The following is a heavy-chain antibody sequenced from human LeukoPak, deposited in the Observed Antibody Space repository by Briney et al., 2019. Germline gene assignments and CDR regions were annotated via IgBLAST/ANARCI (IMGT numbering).Heavy chain of an antibody. CDR2: IKQDGSET. J-gene: IGHJ4*02. D-gene: IGHD1-26*01. Sequence: PGGSLRLSCAASGFTLSSYWMSWVRQAPGKGLEWVANIKQDGSETYYVDSVKGRFTISRDNAKNSLCLQMNSLRAEDTAVYYCARDSVGASEDYWGQGTLVTVSS. V-gene: IGHV3-7*01. CDR3: ARDSVGASEDY. CDR1: GFTLSSYW.